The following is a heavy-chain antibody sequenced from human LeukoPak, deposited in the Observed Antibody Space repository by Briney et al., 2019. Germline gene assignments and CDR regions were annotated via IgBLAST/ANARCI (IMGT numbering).Heavy chain of an antibody. J-gene: IGHJ4*02. D-gene: IGHD3-16*01. CDR2: ISNSGSHT. CDR3: ATENPYGGFDF. V-gene: IGHV3-21*01. CDR1: GFTFSNYH. Sequence: KPGGSLRLSCAASGFTFSNYHMNWVRLAPGEGLEWVSSISNSGSHTYYADSVKGRFTISRDNAKDSLFLQMNSLRAEDTAVYYCATENPYGGFDFWGQGTLVTVSS.